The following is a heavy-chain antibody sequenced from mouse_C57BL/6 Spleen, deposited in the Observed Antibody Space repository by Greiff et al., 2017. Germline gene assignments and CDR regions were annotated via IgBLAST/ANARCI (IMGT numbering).Heavy chain of an antibody. V-gene: IGHV14-4*01. CDR2: IDPENGDT. Sequence: VQLQQSGAELVRPGASVKLSCTASGFNIKDDYMHWVKQRPEQGLEWIGWIDPENGDTEYASQFQGTATITLDTSSNTAYLQLSSLASEDTSVYYCTAGDYDYAWFAYWGQGTLVTVSA. D-gene: IGHD2-4*01. J-gene: IGHJ3*01. CDR3: TAGDYDYAWFAY. CDR1: GFNIKDDY.